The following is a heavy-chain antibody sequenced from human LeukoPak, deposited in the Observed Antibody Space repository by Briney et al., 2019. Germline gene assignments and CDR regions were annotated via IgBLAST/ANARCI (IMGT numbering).Heavy chain of an antibody. V-gene: IGHV3-21*01. D-gene: IGHD3-10*02. Sequence: GGSLRLSCAASGFTLSSYSMNWVRQAPGKGPEWVSSISTSSSYIYSADSVKGRFTISRDNAKNSLYLQMNSLRAEDTAVYYCAELGITMIGGVWGKGTTVTISS. J-gene: IGHJ6*04. CDR3: AELGITMIGGV. CDR1: GFTLSSYS. CDR2: ISTSSSYI.